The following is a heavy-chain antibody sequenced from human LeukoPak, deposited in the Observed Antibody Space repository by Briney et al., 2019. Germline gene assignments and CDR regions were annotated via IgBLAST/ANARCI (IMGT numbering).Heavy chain of an antibody. V-gene: IGHV3-21*05. CDR1: GFAFSDYS. D-gene: IGHD6-19*01. J-gene: IGHJ4*02. Sequence: GGYLRRYCAASGFAFSDYSMNWVRPAPGQGLEWVANIRGSGSGMGRGNYYAGSVKGRFTISRDNAKNSLYLQMNSLRAEDTAVYYCARQRRRGAVAPYFDDWGQGTLVTVSS. CDR2: IRGSGSGM. CDR3: ARQRRRGAVAPYFDD.